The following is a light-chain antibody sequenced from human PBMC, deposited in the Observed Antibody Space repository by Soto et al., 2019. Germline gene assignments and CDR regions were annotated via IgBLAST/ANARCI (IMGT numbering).Light chain of an antibody. CDR3: QQYHNWPA. V-gene: IGKV3-15*01. J-gene: IGKJ1*01. CDR2: GAA. Sequence: EIVLTQSPGTLSLSPGERATLSCRASQRISTNLAWYQQKPGQAPRLLIYGAATRATGIPARFSGSGSGTEFTLTISSLQSEDFAVYFCQQYHNWPAFGQGTKVDIK. CDR1: QRISTN.